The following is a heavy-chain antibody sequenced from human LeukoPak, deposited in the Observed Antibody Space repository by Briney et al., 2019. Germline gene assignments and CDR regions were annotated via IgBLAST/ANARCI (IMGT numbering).Heavy chain of an antibody. CDR1: DGSISSYY. J-gene: IGHJ4*02. CDR2: IYYSGST. CDR3: ARHLVIGSSGWYNFDY. D-gene: IGHD6-19*01. Sequence: PSETLSLTCTVSDGSISSYYWSWIRQPPGKGLEWIGYIYYSGSTNYNPSLKSRVTISVDTSQNQFSLKLSSVTAADTAVYYCARHLVIGSSGWYNFDYWGQGTLVTVSS. V-gene: IGHV4-59*08.